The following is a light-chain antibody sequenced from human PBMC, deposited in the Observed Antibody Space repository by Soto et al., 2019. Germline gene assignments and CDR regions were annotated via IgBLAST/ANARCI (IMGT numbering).Light chain of an antibody. CDR3: QKYNNARRE. V-gene: IGKV1-27*01. Sequence: DIQMTQSPSSLSASVGDTVTISCRASQDIRNNLVWYQQRPGKVPKLLIYAASTLQSGVPSRFSGSGYGTDFTLTISNLQPEDVATYYCQKYNNARREFGQGTRL. CDR2: AAS. CDR1: QDIRNN. J-gene: IGKJ5*01.